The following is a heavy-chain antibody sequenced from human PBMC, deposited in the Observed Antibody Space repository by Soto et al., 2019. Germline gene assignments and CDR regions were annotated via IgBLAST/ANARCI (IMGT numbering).Heavy chain of an antibody. CDR2: INAGNGNT. J-gene: IGHJ6*02. CDR1: GYTFTSYA. Sequence: ASVKVSCKASGYTFTSYAMHWVRQAPGQRLEWMGWINAGNGNTKYSQKFQGRVTITRDTSASTAYMELSSLRSEDTAVYYCAREGGSYSGFYGMDAWGQGTTVTVSS. V-gene: IGHV1-3*01. D-gene: IGHD1-26*01. CDR3: AREGGSYSGFYGMDA.